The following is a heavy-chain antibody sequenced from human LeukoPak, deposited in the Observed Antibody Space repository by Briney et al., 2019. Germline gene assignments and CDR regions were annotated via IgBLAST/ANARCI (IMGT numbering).Heavy chain of an antibody. J-gene: IGHJ6*02. D-gene: IGHD1-26*01. CDR3: ARDRVDRGRSCGMDV. CDR2: IKQDGSEK. Sequence: PGGSLRLSCAASGFTFSSYWMSWVRQAPGKGLEWVANIKQDGSEKYFVDSVKGRFTISRDNAKNSLYLQMNSLRAEDTAVYYCARDRVDRGRSCGMDVWGQGTTVTVSS. V-gene: IGHV3-7*01. CDR1: GFTFSSYW.